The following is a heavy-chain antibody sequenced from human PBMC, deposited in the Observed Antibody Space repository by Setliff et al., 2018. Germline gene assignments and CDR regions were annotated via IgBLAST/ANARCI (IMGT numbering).Heavy chain of an antibody. CDR3: ARGFWSGYFVLDF. V-gene: IGHV2-5*02. D-gene: IGHD3-3*01. CDR2: IYYDDDR. CDR1: GFSLTTNGVG. Sequence: ASGPTLVNPTQTLTLTCTFSGFSLTTNGVGVGWIRQPPGKALEWLALIYYDDDRRYNPSVKNRLTITKDTSKNQVVLTMTNVDPVDTATYYCARGFWSGYFVLDFWGQGSLVTVSS. J-gene: IGHJ4*02.